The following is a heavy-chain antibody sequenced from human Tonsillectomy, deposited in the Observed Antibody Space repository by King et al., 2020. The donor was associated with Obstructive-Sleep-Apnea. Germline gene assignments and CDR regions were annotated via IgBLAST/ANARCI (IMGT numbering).Heavy chain of an antibody. CDR2: IKSKTEGGTT. J-gene: IGHJ4*02. Sequence: VQLVESGGGLVKPGGSLRLSCATSGFTFSNACMSWVRQAPGKGLEWVGRIKSKTEGGTTDYAAPVKGRFTISRDDSENTLYLQMSSLKTEDTAVYYCTTDPDYYESSGYFYPFDYWGQGTLVTVSS. V-gene: IGHV3-15*01. CDR1: GFTFSNAC. D-gene: IGHD3-22*01. CDR3: TTDPDYYESSGYFYPFDY.